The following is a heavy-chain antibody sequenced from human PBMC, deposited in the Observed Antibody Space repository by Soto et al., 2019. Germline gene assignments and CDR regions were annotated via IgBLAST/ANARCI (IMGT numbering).Heavy chain of an antibody. Sequence: ASVKVSCKASGGTFSSYAISWVRQAPGQGLEWMGGIIPIFGTANYAQKFQGRVTITADESTSTAYMELSSLRSEDTAVYYCESSCINYYDSSGYYAYFDYWGQGTLVTVSS. J-gene: IGHJ4*02. CDR2: IIPIFGTA. D-gene: IGHD3-22*01. CDR3: ESSCINYYDSSGYYAYFDY. V-gene: IGHV1-69*13. CDR1: GGTFSSYA.